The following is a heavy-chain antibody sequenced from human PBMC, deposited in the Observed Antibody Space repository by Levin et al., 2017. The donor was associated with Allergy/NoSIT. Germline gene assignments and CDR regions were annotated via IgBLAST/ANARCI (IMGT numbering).Heavy chain of an antibody. D-gene: IGHD7-27*01. CDR1: GYTFTSYY. CDR2: INPSGGST. J-gene: IGHJ5*02. V-gene: IGHV1-46*01. CDR3: ARGANISEGNWGWFDP. Sequence: ASVKVSCKASGYTFTSYYMHWVRQAPGQGLEWMGIINPSGGSTSYAQKFQGRVTMTRDTSTGTVYMELSSLRSEDTAVYYCARGANISEGNWGWFDPWGQGTLVTVSS.